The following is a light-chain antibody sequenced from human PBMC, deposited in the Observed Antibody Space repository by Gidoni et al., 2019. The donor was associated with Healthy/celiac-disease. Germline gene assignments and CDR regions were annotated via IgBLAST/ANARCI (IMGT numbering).Light chain of an antibody. Sequence: DIQLTQPPSTLSASVGDRVTITCRASQSISSWLAWYQQKPGKAPTLLIYDAASWESGVPSRFSGSGSGTEFTLTISSLQPDDFATYYCQQYKGTFXXXTKVEIK. CDR3: QQYKGT. CDR2: DAA. J-gene: IGKJ1*01. V-gene: IGKV1-5*01. CDR1: QSISSW.